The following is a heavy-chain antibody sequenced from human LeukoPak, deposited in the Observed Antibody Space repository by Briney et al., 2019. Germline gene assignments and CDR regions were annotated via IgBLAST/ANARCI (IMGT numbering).Heavy chain of an antibody. CDR1: GFTLSSYA. CDR2: ICGSGGST. D-gene: IGHD6-6*01. J-gene: IGHJ4*02. CDR3: AKDPSGSSSSSGY. V-gene: IGHV3-23*01. Sequence: GGSLRLSCAASGFTLSSYAMSWVRQAPGKGLEWVSAICGSGGSTYYADSVKGRFTISRDNSKNTLYLQMNSLRAEDTAVYYCAKDPSGSSSSSGYWGQGTLVTVSS.